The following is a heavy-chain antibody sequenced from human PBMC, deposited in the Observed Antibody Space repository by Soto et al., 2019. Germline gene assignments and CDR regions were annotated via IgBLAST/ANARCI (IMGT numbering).Heavy chain of an antibody. D-gene: IGHD3-22*01. CDR2: IYWNDDE. J-gene: IGHJ4*02. CDR3: VDRFDSRSPGY. Sequence: KQTLTVTCAFSGVSLSTKREGVGWIRQPPGKALERLALIYWNDDERYSPSLKSRLTITKDTSKNQVVLTMTNMDPVYTAKYYCVDRFDSRSPGYWGQGTPVTV. V-gene: IGHV2-5*01. CDR1: GVSLSTKREG.